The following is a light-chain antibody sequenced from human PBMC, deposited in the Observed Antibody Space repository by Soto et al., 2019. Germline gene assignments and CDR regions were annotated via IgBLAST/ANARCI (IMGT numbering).Light chain of an antibody. CDR3: HQDFNLPWT. V-gene: IGKV3D-7*01. J-gene: IGKJ1*01. CDR1: QSVNKH. CDR2: GAS. Sequence: DIVLTQSPATLSVSPGERATLSFMASQSVNKHLAWYQHRPGQAPRLLIYGASSRATGIPDRFSGSGSGTDFTLTISSLQPEDFAVYFCHQDFNLPWTFGQGTKVDI.